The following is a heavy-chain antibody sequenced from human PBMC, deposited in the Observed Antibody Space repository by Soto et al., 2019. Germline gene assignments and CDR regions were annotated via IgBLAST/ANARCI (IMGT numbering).Heavy chain of an antibody. J-gene: IGHJ4*02. CDR1: GGPFGGFY. Sequence: PSETLSLTCAVNGGPFGGFYWAWIRQSPGKGLEWIGEIHHGGSTNYNPSLKSRVTMSLDTSKNQFSLKLTSVTAADTAVYFCAKHLQYDSGWPLHYWGQGTLVTVSS. CDR3: AKHLQYDSGWPLHY. CDR2: IHHGGST. V-gene: IGHV4-34*01. D-gene: IGHD6-19*01.